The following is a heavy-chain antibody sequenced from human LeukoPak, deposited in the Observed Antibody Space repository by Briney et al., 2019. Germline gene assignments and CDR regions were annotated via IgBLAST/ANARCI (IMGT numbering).Heavy chain of an antibody. CDR1: GFIFSAYA. D-gene: IGHD3-9*01. CDR2: INGGGGNSGGNT. CDR3: ATILTGYYLDY. Sequence: GGSLTLSRAASGFIFSAYAMIWVRQAPGKGLAWVSAINGGGGNSGGNTYYADSVKGRFTISRDNSKNTLYLQMNSLRAEDTAVYYCATILTGYYLDYWGQGTLVTVSS. J-gene: IGHJ4*02. V-gene: IGHV3-23*01.